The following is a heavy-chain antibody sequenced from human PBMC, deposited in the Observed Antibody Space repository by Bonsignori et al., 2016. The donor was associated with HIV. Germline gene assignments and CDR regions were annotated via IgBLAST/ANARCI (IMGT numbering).Heavy chain of an antibody. CDR2: ISSSGSTI. D-gene: IGHD4-11*01. J-gene: IGHJ1*01. Sequence: WIRQPPGKGLEWVSYISSSGSTIYYADSVKGRFTISRDNAKNSLYLQMNSLRAEDTAVYYYARGGAMTTVTTVRPEYFQHWGQGTLVTVSS. CDR3: ARGGAMTTVTTVRPEYFQH. V-gene: IGHV3-48*03.